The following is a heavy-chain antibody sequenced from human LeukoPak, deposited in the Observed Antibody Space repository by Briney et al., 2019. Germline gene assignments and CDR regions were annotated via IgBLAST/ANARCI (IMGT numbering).Heavy chain of an antibody. CDR2: ISGSGAGT. CDR1: GFTFNNYD. J-gene: IGHJ4*02. CDR3: ARGFDKGGYYSFDY. V-gene: IGHV3-23*01. D-gene: IGHD3-22*01. Sequence: GGSLSLSCAASGFTFNNYDMTWVRQAPGKGPESGSAISGSGAGTYYADYVEGRFTISRDKPKNTLYLQMNNLRAEDTAVYYCARGFDKGGYYSFDYWGQGTLVTVSS.